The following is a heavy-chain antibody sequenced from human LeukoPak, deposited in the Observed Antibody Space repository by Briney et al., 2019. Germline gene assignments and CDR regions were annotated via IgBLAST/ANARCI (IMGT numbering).Heavy chain of an antibody. CDR1: GGSISSGGYY. V-gene: IGHV4-31*03. D-gene: IGHD3-10*01. CDR2: IYYSGST. CDR3: ARALNEASWSYCSPYYFDY. Sequence: SQTLTLTCTVSGGSISSGGYYWSWIRQHPGKGLEWIGYIYYSGSTYYNPSLKSRVTISVDTSKNQFSLKLSSVTAADTAVYYCARALNEASWSYCSPYYFDYWGGRTLVTVSS. J-gene: IGHJ4*02.